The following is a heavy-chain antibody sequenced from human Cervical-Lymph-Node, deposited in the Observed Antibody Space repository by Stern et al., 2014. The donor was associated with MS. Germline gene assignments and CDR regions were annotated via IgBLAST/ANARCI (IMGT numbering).Heavy chain of an antibody. D-gene: IGHD1-14*01. V-gene: IGHV1-24*01. CDR1: GYTLTELA. Sequence: QVQLVQSGAEVKKPGASVKVSCKVSGYTLTELAMQWVRQAPGQGLEWMGGFDPEDGKTVYAQKFQGRITMTEDTSTDTAYMELSRLASEDTAVYYCVTFTGDPWGQGTLVTVSS. J-gene: IGHJ5*02. CDR3: VTFTGDP. CDR2: FDPEDGKT.